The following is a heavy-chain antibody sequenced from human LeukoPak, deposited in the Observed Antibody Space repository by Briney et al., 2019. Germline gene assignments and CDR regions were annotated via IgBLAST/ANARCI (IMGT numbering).Heavy chain of an antibody. Sequence: GASVKVSCKASGGTFSSYAISWVRQAPGQGLEWMGGIIPIFGTANYAQKFQGRVTITADESTSTAYMELSSLRSEDTAVYYCARDLDTMVRGDSWGQGTLVTVSS. J-gene: IGHJ5*02. V-gene: IGHV1-69*13. CDR1: GGTFSSYA. CDR3: ARDLDTMVRGDS. D-gene: IGHD3-10*01. CDR2: IIPIFGTA.